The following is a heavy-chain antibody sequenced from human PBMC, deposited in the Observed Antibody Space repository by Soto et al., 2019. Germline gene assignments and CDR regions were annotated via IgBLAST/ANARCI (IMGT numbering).Heavy chain of an antibody. CDR1: GYTFTSYD. D-gene: IGHD6-19*01. CDR3: ARERTVAGNDY. J-gene: IGHJ4*02. V-gene: IGHV1-8*01. Sequence: ASVKGSCKGSGYTFTSYDINWVRQATGQGLEWMGWMNPNSGNTGYAQKFQGRVTMTRNTSISTAYMELSSLRSEDTAVYYCARERTVAGNDYWGQGTLVTVSS. CDR2: MNPNSGNT.